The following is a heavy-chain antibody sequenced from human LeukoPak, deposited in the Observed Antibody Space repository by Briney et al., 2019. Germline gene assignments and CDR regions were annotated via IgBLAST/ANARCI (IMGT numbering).Heavy chain of an antibody. Sequence: PGGSLRLSCAASGFTVSNKDMTWVRQAPGKGLEWVSLIYSDGRTYYADSVKGRCTISRDNSKNTLYLQMNSLRAEDTAVYYCASTGPKWGSSGWGGYDYWGQGTLVTVSS. V-gene: IGHV3-53*01. CDR1: GFTVSNKD. CDR3: ASTGPKWGSSGWGGYDY. D-gene: IGHD6-19*01. CDR2: IYSDGRT. J-gene: IGHJ4*02.